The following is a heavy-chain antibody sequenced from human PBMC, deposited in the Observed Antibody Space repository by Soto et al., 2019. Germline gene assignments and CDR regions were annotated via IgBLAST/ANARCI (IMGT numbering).Heavy chain of an antibody. CDR1: GFTFSSYA. J-gene: IGHJ2*01. D-gene: IGHD6-19*01. CDR2: ISYDGSNK. Sequence: GGSLRLSCAASGFTFSSYAMHWVRQAPGKGLEWVAVISYDGSNKYYADSVKGRFTISRDNSKNTLYLQMNSLRAEDTAVYYCARDRNLGGWPYWYFDLWGRGTLVTVSS. CDR3: ARDRNLGGWPYWYFDL. V-gene: IGHV3-30-3*01.